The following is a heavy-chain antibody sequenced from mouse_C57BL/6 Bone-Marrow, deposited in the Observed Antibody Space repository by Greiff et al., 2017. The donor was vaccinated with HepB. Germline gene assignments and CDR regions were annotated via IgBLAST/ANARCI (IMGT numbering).Heavy chain of an antibody. D-gene: IGHD1-1*01. CDR1: GYTFTDYE. CDR3: TWDYGTD. CDR2: IDPETGGT. J-gene: IGHJ1*03. Sequence: VQLKQSGAELVRPGASVTLSCKASGYTFTDYEMHWVKQTPVHGLEWIGAIDPETGGTAYNQKFKGKAILTADKSSSTAYMELRSLTSEDSAVYYCTWDYGTDWGTGTTVTVSS. V-gene: IGHV1-15*01.